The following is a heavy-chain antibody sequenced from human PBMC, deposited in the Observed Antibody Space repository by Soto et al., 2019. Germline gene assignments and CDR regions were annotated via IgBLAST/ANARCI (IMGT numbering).Heavy chain of an antibody. CDR2: IYWDDDK. CDR1: GFSLSTSGVG. CDR3: AHGNVDTAMVSWFDP. V-gene: IGHV2-5*02. D-gene: IGHD5-18*01. Sequence: QITLKESGPTLVKPTQTLTLTCTFSGFSLSTSGVGVGWIRQPPGKALEWLALIYWDDDKRYSPSLKSRLTITKDTSKNQVVLTMTNLDPVDTATYDCAHGNVDTAMVSWFDPWGQGTLVTVSS. J-gene: IGHJ5*02.